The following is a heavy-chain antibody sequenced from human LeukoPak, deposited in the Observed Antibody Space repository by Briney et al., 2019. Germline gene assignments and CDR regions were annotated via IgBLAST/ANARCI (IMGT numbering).Heavy chain of an antibody. CDR2: IYTSGSA. V-gene: IGHV4-61*02. Sequence: TLSLTCTVSGGSISSGSYYWSWIRQPAGKGLEWIGRIYTSGSANYNPSLKSRVTISVDTSKNQFSLKLSSVTAADTAVYYCARGSGYCSSTSCYLGGFDYWGQGIPVTVSS. J-gene: IGHJ4*02. CDR3: ARGSGYCSSTSCYLGGFDY. D-gene: IGHD2-2*01. CDR1: GGSISSGSYY.